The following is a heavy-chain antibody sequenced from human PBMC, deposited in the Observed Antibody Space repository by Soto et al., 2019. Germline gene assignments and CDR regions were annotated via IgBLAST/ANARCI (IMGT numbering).Heavy chain of an antibody. Sequence: GGSLRLPWAAAGFNFSNYGMHWVRQAPGKGLEWVAVIWYDGSNKYYADSVKGRFTISRDNSKNTLYLQMNSLRAEDTDVYYYALRYYWGGGSCSPGVLDCWGQGTVAPASS. CDR2: IWYDGSNK. CDR3: ALRYYWGGGSCSPGVLDC. J-gene: IGHJ4*02. V-gene: IGHV3-33*01. D-gene: IGHD2-15*01. CDR1: GFNFSNYG.